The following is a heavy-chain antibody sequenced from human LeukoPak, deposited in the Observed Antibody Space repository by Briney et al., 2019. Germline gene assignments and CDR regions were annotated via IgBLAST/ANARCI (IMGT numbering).Heavy chain of an antibody. CDR1: GFTFSSYW. CDR3: ARDFPSSSSSTLDY. D-gene: IGHD6-13*01. CDR2: IKQDGSEK. V-gene: IGHV3-7*01. J-gene: IGHJ4*02. Sequence: QPGGSPRLSCAASGFTFSSYWMSWVRQAPGKGLEWVANIKQDGSEKYYVDSVKGRFTISRDNAKNSLYLQMNSLRAEDTAVYYCARDFPSSSSSTLDYWGQGTLVTVSS.